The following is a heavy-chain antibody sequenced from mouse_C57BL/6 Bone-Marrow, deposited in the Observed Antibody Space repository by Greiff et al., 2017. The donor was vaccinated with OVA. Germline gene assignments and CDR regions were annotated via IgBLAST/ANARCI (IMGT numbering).Heavy chain of an antibody. J-gene: IGHJ4*01. CDR1: GFNIKDDY. V-gene: IGHV14-4*01. Sequence: VQLQQSGAELVRPGASVKLSCTASGFNIKDDYMHWVKQRPEQGLEWIGWIDPENGDTEYASKFQGKATITADTSYNTAYLQLSSLTSEDTAVYYSTTSEGYYIPYALYYWGQGASLTVSS. CDR3: TTSEGYYIPYALYY. CDR2: IDPENGDT. D-gene: IGHD2-3*01.